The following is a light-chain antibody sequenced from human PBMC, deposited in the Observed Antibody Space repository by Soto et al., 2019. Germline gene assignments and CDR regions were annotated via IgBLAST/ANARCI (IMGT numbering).Light chain of an antibody. CDR1: QTLSTNS. CDR2: AAS. V-gene: IGKV3-20*01. J-gene: IGKJ1*01. CDR3: QVYGTSSKT. Sequence: EIVLTQSPGTLSLSPGERATLSCRASQTLSTNSLAWYQQRPGQTPRLLIYAASTRDTDIPDRFNGSGSGTAFALTISRLEPEDFALYYCQVYGTSSKTFGQGTRVEFK.